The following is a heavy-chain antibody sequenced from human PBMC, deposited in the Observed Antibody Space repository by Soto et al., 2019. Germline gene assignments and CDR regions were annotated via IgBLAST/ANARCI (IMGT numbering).Heavy chain of an antibody. CDR3: ARMGKGGYGGPGSPLDV. Sequence: LVESGGGLVKPGGSLRLTCAASGFYFTDYSMTWIRQAPGKGLEWVSYIDKSGSSFYYADSVKGRFTISRDNDEESVTLEINSLRVEGTAFYYFARMGKGGYGGPGSPLDVWGQGTLVTVSS. CDR2: IDKSGSSF. D-gene: IGHD5-12*01. V-gene: IGHV3-11*01. CDR1: GFYFTDYS. J-gene: IGHJ4*02.